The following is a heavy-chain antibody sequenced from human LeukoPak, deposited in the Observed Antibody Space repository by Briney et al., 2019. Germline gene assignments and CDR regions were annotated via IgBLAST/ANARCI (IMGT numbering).Heavy chain of an antibody. CDR2: INPNSGGT. D-gene: IGHD3-3*01. V-gene: IGHV1-2*04. J-gene: IGHJ4*02. CDR3: ARDDDFWSGYLVHFDY. Sequence: ASVKVSCKASGYTFTGYYMHWVRQAPGQGLEWMGWINPNSGGTNYAQKFQGWVTMTRDTSISTAYMELSRLRSDDTAVYYCARDDDFWSGYLVHFDYWGQGTLVTVSS. CDR1: GYTFTGYY.